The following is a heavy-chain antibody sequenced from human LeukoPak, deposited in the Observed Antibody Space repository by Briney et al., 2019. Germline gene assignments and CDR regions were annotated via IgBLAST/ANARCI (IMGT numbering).Heavy chain of an antibody. CDR2: IYYTGSN. J-gene: IGHJ3*02. CDR3: ARDYSMTHAFDI. Sequence: SETLSLXCTVSGGSMRDYYWSWIRQPPGKGLEWIGYIYYTGSNSYNPSLKSRVTISIDTSKNQFSLKLSSVTAADTALYYCARDYSMTHAFDIWGQGTLVTVSS. D-gene: IGHD1-26*01. V-gene: IGHV4-59*01. CDR1: GGSMRDYY.